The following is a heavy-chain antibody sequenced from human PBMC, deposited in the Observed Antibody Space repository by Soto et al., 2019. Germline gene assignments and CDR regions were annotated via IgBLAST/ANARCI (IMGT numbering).Heavy chain of an antibody. CDR3: ARPGDMVQGVITSYYYYGMDG. CDR2: IDPSDSYT. V-gene: IGHV5-10-1*01. J-gene: IGHJ6*02. Sequence: GESLKISCKGSGYSFTSYWISWVRQMPGKGLEWMGRIDPSDSYTNYSPSFQGHVTISADKSISTAYLQWSSLKASDTAMYYCARPGDMVQGVITSYYYYGMDGWGQGTTVTVCS. D-gene: IGHD3-10*01. CDR1: GYSFTSYW.